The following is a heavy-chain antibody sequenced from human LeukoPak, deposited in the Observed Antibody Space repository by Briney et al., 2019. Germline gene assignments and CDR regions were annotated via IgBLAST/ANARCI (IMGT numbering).Heavy chain of an antibody. CDR3: VRAMDV. V-gene: IGHV3-7*01. J-gene: IGHJ6*02. Sequence: GGSLRLSCAASGFTFSSCAMSWVRQAPGKGLEWVANIKQDGSARYYVDSVRGRFTISRDNAKNSLYLQMSSLRAEDTALYYCVRAMDVWGQGTTVTVSS. CDR2: IKQDGSAR. CDR1: GFTFSSCA.